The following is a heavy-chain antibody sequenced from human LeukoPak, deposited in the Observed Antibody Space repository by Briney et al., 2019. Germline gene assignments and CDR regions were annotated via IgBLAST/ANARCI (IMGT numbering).Heavy chain of an antibody. V-gene: IGHV3-11*04. J-gene: IGHJ3*02. CDR2: ITNSGRRI. Sequence: SGGSLRLSCAASGFTFRDYYMGWIRQAPGKGLEWASYITNSGRRIYTADSVKGRFTISRDNAKNSLYLQMNSLRAEDTAVYYCARAFNDAFDIWGQGTMVTVSS. CDR1: GFTFRDYY. CDR3: ARAFNDAFDI.